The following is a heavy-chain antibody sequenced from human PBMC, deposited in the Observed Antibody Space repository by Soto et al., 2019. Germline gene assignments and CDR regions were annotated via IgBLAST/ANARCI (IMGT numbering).Heavy chain of an antibody. D-gene: IGHD6-6*01. CDR1: GGTFSSYA. V-gene: IGHV1-69*13. J-gene: IGHJ6*02. CDR3: ARVIARPYYYYGMDV. CDR2: IIPIFGTA. Sequence: ASVKVSCKASGGTFSSYAISWVLQAPGQGLEWMGGIIPIFGTANYAQKFQGRDTITADEPTSTAYMELSSLRSEDTAVYYCARVIARPYYYYGMDVWGQGTTVTVSS.